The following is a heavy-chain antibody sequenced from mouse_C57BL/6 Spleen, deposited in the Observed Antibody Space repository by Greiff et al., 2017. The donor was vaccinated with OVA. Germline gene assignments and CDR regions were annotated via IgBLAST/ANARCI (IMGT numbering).Heavy chain of an antibody. Sequence: DVKLVESGPGLVKPSQSLSLTCSVTGYSITSGYYWNWIRQFPGNKLEWMGYISYDGSNNYNPSLKNRISITRDTSKNQFFLKLNSVTTEDTATYYCARLTGTCFDVWGTGTTVTVSS. CDR3: ARLTGTCFDV. V-gene: IGHV3-6*01. J-gene: IGHJ1*03. CDR1: GYSITSGYY. CDR2: ISYDGSN. D-gene: IGHD4-1*01.